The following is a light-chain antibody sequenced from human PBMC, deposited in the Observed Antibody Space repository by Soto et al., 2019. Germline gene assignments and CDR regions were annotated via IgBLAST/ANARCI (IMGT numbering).Light chain of an antibody. J-gene: IGKJ1*01. V-gene: IGKV3-15*01. CDR2: GAT. Sequence: EIVLTQSAATLSLFPGERATLSCRASESVSNSLAWYQHKPGQAPRLLIHGATTRATGIPARFSGSGSGTEFTLTISSLQSEDFAVYYCQQYNNWPRTFGQRTKVDIK. CDR3: QQYNNWPRT. CDR1: ESVSNS.